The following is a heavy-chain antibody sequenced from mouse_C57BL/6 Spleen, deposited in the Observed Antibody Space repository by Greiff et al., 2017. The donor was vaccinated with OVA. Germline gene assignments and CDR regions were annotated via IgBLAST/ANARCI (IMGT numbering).Heavy chain of an antibody. Sequence: VQLQQPGAELVKPGASVKLSCKASGYTFTSYWMHWVKQRPGRGLELIGRIDPNSGGTKYNEKFKSKATLTVDKPSGTAYMQLSSLTSEDSAVYYCARDCYPFASWGQGTLVTVSA. CDR1: GYTFTSYW. J-gene: IGHJ3*01. V-gene: IGHV1-72*01. CDR2: IDPNSGGT. D-gene: IGHD2-3*01. CDR3: ARDCYPFAS.